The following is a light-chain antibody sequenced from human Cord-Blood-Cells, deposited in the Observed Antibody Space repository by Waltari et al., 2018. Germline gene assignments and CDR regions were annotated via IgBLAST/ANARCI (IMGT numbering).Light chain of an antibody. J-gene: IGKJ1*01. V-gene: IGKV1-33*01. CDR3: QQYDNLSWT. CDR2: DAS. Sequence: DIQITQSPSSLSASVGDRVTITCQARQDISNYLNWYQQKPGKAPQHLIYDASNLETGVPSRFSGSGAGTDFSFSISSLQPEDIATYDCQQYDNLSWTSGHGTKVDI. CDR1: QDISNY.